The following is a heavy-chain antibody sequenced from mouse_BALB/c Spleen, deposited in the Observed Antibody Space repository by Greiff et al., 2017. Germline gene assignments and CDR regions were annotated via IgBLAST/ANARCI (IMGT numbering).Heavy chain of an antibody. CDR1: GYTFTSYN. CDR2: IYPGNGDT. D-gene: IGHD1-2*01. J-gene: IGHJ4*01. Sequence: QVQLQQPGAELVKPGASVKMSCKASGYTFTSYNMHWVKQTPGQGLEWIGAIYPGNGDTSYNQKFKGKATLTADKSSSTAYMQLSSLTSEDSAVYYCARAGGITTATHYYAMDYWGQGTSVTVSS. CDR3: ARAGGITTATHYYAMDY. V-gene: IGHV1-12*01.